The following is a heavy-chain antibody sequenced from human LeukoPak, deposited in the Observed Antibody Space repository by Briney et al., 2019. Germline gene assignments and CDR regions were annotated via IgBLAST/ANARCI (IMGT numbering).Heavy chain of an antibody. D-gene: IGHD6-6*01. CDR3: ARGPSIAARYGAFDI. CDR1: EFTFTSYE. Sequence: GGSLRLSCAASEFTFTSYELNWVRQAPGKGLEWVSYISSSGNTISYADSVNGRFTDSRDNAKNSLYLQVISLRAEDTAVYYCARGPSIAARYGAFDIWGQETLGTVSS. CDR2: ISSSGNTI. J-gene: IGHJ3*02. V-gene: IGHV3-48*03.